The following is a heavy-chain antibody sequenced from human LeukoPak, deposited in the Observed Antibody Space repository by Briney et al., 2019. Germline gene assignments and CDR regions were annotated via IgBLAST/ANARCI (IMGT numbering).Heavy chain of an antibody. CDR3: AGDGYSSSLSGRFDP. J-gene: IGHJ5*02. Sequence: GSSVKVSCRASGYTFTSYGISWVRQAPGQGLEWMGWISAYNGNTNYAQKLQGRVTMTTDTSTSTAYMELRSLRSDDTAVYYCAGDGYSSSLSGRFDPWGQGTLVTVSS. V-gene: IGHV1-18*01. CDR1: GYTFTSYG. D-gene: IGHD6-6*01. CDR2: ISAYNGNT.